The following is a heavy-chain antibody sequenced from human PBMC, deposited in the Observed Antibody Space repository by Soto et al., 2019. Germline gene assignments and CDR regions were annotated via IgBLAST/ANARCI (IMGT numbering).Heavy chain of an antibody. CDR1: GFTFSSYA. CDR2: ISYDGSNK. J-gene: IGHJ4*02. V-gene: IGHV3-30-3*01. Sequence: GGSLRLSCAASGFTFSSYAMHWVRQAPGKGLEWVAVISYDGSNKYYADSVKGRFTISRDNSKNTLYLQMNSLRAEDTAVYYCARDRGYCSSTSCYYFDYWVQGTLVTVSS. CDR3: ARDRGYCSSTSCYYFDY. D-gene: IGHD2-2*01.